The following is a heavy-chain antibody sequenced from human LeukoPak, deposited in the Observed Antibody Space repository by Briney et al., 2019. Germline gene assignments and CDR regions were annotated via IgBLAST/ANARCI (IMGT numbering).Heavy chain of an antibody. CDR2: ISYDGSNK. CDR3: QSDQYYYDSSGYYHDAFDS. Sequence: PGGSLRLSCAASGFTFSSYGMHWVRQPPGKGLEWVAVISYDGSNKYYAGSVKGQFTISRDNSKNTLYLQMNSLRAEDTAVYYCQSDQYYYDSSGYYHDAFDSWGQGTMVTVSA. J-gene: IGHJ3*02. V-gene: IGHV3-30*03. D-gene: IGHD3-22*01. CDR1: GFTFSSYG.